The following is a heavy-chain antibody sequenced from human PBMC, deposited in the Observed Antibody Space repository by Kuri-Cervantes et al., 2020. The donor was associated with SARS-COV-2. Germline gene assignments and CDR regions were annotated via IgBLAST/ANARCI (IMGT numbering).Heavy chain of an antibody. D-gene: IGHD3-3*01. J-gene: IGHJ4*02. CDR2: IRGKAYGGTT. Sequence: GESLKISCTASGFTFGDYAMSWVRQAPGKGLEWVGFIRGKAYGGTTEYAASVKGRFTISRDDSKSIAYLQMNSLKTEDTVVYYCTSNDFWSGYSLYWGQGTLVTVSS. CDR1: GFTFGDYA. CDR3: TSNDFWSGYSLY. V-gene: IGHV3-49*04.